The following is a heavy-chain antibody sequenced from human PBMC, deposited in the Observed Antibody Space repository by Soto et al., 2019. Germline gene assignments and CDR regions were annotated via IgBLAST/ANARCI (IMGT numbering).Heavy chain of an antibody. J-gene: IGHJ4*02. Sequence: GSLRLSCVASGLTFGSRAMSWVRQAPGEGLQWVATITDNGGDAKYADSVRGRFVISRDNSKKTLYLQMTSLTAEDSALYFCARGSTESYPGSRIFDFWGRGTLVTVSS. CDR3: ARGSTESYPGSRIFDF. D-gene: IGHD3-10*01. CDR1: GLTFGSRA. V-gene: IGHV3-23*01. CDR2: ITDNGGDA.